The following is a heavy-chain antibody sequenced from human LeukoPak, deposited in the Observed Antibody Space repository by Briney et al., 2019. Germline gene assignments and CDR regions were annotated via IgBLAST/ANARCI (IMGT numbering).Heavy chain of an antibody. CDR2: INHSGST. J-gene: IGHJ5*02. CDR1: GGSFSGYY. Sequence: SETLSLTCAVYGGSFSGYYWSWIRQPPGKGLEWIGEINHSGSTNYNPSLKSRVTISVDTSKNQFFLKLSSVTAADTAVYYCARRYYYDFWSGPSSNWFDPWGQGTLVTVSS. V-gene: IGHV4-34*01. CDR3: ARRYYYDFWSGPSSNWFDP. D-gene: IGHD3-3*01.